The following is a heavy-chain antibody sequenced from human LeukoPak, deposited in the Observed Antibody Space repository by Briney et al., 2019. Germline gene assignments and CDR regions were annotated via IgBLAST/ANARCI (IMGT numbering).Heavy chain of an antibody. V-gene: IGHV3-7*01. CDR1: GFTFSDFW. J-gene: IGHJ6*02. CDR2: MNRDGSEK. CDR3: ARDGGIIRFGGQDV. D-gene: IGHD3-16*01. Sequence: GGSLRLSCAASGFTFSDFWPSWVSQAPGKGLEWVANMNRDGSEKNYVDSMKGRITISRDNAKNSLYLQMNSLRVEDTAVYYCARDGGIIRFGGQDVWGQGTTVTVS.